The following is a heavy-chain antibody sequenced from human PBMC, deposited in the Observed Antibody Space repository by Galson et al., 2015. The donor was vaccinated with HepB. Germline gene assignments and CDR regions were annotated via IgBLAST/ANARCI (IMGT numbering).Heavy chain of an antibody. J-gene: IGHJ6*02. D-gene: IGHD3-3*01. CDR1: GFTFTSSA. CDR2: IVVGSGNT. Sequence: SVKVSCKASGFTFTSSAVHWVRQGRGQGLEWIGWIVVGSGNTTYAQKFQERVPITRDMATSTAFMELSRLRSDDPAVYYCAAVSVYYDVGSGYPTGENVLDVWGQGTTVTVSS. V-gene: IGHV1-58*01. CDR3: AAVSVYYDVGSGYPTGENVLDV.